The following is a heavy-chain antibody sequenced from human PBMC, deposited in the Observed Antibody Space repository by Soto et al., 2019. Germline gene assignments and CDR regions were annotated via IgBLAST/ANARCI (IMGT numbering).Heavy chain of an antibody. CDR3: ARGGSSDWQVAFDC. V-gene: IGHV4-34*01. J-gene: IGHJ3*01. CDR2: VNHNGRN. D-gene: IGHD6-19*01. CDR1: GGSFSGYF. Sequence: SETLSLTCAVYGGSFSGYFWNWIRQTPGKGLEWIGKVNHNGRNNYNPSLKSRVTISLDMSKNQISLKLTSVTAADTAVYYCARGGSSDWQVAFDCWGQGTMVTVPS.